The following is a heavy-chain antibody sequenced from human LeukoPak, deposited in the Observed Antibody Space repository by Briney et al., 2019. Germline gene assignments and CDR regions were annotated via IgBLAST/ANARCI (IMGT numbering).Heavy chain of an antibody. V-gene: IGHV4-59*01. Sequence: PSETLSLTCTVSGVSISSYYWSWLRQPPGKGLEWLGYIYYSGSTNYNPSLKSRVTISVDTSKNQFSLKLSSVTAADTAVYYCASGVAVAGTGSWFDPWGQGTLVTVSS. D-gene: IGHD6-19*01. CDR1: GVSISSYY. CDR3: ASGVAVAGTGSWFDP. J-gene: IGHJ5*02. CDR2: IYYSGST.